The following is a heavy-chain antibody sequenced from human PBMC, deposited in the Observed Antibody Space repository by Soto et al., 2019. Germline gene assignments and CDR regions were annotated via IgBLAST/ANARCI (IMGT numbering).Heavy chain of an antibody. CDR3: AKGTAVTTGDMAY. CDR2: LTGSGDST. Sequence: EVQLLESGGGLVQPGGSLRLSCAASGFTFSSFAMTWVRQAPGKGREWVSSLTGSGDSTYYADSVKGRFTISRDNSENTLYLQMNSLRADDTALYYCAKGTAVTTGDMAYWGQGTLVTVSS. J-gene: IGHJ4*02. D-gene: IGHD4-17*01. V-gene: IGHV3-23*01. CDR1: GFTFSSFA.